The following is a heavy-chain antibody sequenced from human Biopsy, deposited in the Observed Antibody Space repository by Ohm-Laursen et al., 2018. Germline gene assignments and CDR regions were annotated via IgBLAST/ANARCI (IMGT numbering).Heavy chain of an antibody. J-gene: IGHJ4*02. CDR3: AGDRSSGSYSPSDY. CDR2: IIPIFGTA. Sequence: SVKVSCKASGGTFSSHAISWVRQAPGQGLEWMGGIIPIFGTAEYAQNFQGRLTITADESTSTSYMDLISLRSEDTAVYYCAGDRSSGSYSPSDYWGQGTLVTVSS. CDR1: GGTFSSHA. D-gene: IGHD1-26*01. V-gene: IGHV1-69*13.